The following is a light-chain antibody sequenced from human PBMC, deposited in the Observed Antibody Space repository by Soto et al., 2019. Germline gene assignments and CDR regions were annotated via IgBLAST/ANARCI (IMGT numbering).Light chain of an antibody. CDR3: HQYYSSRT. Sequence: EIVLTQSPGTLSLSPGERATLSCRASQTVTSTFLAWYQQKPGQAPRLLIYGASRRATGIPDRFSGSGSGTDFTLTITRLEPEDFAVYYCHQYYSSRTFGQGTKVDMK. V-gene: IGKV3-20*01. CDR1: QTVTSTF. J-gene: IGKJ1*01. CDR2: GAS.